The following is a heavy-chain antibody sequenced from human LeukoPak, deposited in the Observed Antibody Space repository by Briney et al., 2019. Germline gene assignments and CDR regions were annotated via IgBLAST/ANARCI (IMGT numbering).Heavy chain of an antibody. Sequence: GGSLRLSCAASGFIFSSYGMHWVRQAPGKGLDWVALIRDDGSNKWYADSVKGRFTISRDNSKNTLYLQMNSLRAEDTAVYYCARDLWGPTVVTPDAFDIWGQGTMVTVSS. V-gene: IGHV3-30*02. CDR2: IRDDGSNK. CDR1: GFIFSSYG. J-gene: IGHJ3*02. D-gene: IGHD4-23*01. CDR3: ARDLWGPTVVTPDAFDI.